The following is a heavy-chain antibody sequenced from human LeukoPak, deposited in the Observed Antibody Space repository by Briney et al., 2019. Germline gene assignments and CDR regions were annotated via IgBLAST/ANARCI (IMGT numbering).Heavy chain of an antibody. J-gene: IGHJ4*02. V-gene: IGHV4-39*01. Sequence: SEALSLTCTVSGGSIRYSSYYWGWIRQPPGKGLEWIGSVYYSGSTYSNPSLKSRVTISVDTSKNQFSLKLSSVTAADTAVYYCARLKNEFWNWGQGTLVTAST. CDR2: VYYSGST. CDR1: GGSIRYSSYY. CDR3: ARLKNEFWN. D-gene: IGHD3-3*01.